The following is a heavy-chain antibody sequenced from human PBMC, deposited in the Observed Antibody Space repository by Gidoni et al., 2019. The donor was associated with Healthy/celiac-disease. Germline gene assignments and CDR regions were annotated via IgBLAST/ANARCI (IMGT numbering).Heavy chain of an antibody. D-gene: IGHD3-16*01. Sequence: EVQLVESGGGLVQPGGSLRLSCAASGFTFSSDWMSWVRQAPGKGLEWLANIKQDGSEKYYVDSVKGRFTISRDNAKNSLYLQMNSLRAEDTAVYYCASLGGLMITSRDGYYYGMDVWGQGTTVTVSS. J-gene: IGHJ6*02. CDR2: IKQDGSEK. CDR3: ASLGGLMITSRDGYYYGMDV. V-gene: IGHV3-7*03. CDR1: GFTFSSDW.